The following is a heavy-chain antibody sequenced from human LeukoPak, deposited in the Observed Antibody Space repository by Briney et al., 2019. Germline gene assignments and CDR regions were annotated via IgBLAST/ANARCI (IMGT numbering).Heavy chain of an antibody. J-gene: IGHJ6*03. V-gene: IGHV1-8*01. Sequence: ASVKVSCKASGYTFTSYDINWVRQATGQGLEWMGWMNPNSGNTGYAQKFQGRVTMTRNTSISTAYMELSSLRSEDTAVYYCARGWNSSGWYFGYYYYMDVWGKGTTVTISS. CDR3: ARGWNSSGWYFGYYYYMDV. CDR2: MNPNSGNT. D-gene: IGHD6-19*01. CDR1: GYTFTSYD.